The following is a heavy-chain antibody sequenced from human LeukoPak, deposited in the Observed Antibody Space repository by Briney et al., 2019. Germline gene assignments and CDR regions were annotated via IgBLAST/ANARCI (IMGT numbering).Heavy chain of an antibody. CDR3: ARGHSNYGDYFDY. V-gene: IGHV3-21*01. D-gene: IGHD4-11*01. J-gene: IGHJ4*02. CDR2: ISSSSSYI. CDR1: GFTLSRHS. Sequence: GGSLRLSCGVSGFTLSRHSMNWVRQAPGKGLEWVSSISSSSSYIYYADSVKGRFTISRDNAKNSLSLQMDSLRAEDTAVYYCARGHSNYGDYFDYWGQGTLVTVSS.